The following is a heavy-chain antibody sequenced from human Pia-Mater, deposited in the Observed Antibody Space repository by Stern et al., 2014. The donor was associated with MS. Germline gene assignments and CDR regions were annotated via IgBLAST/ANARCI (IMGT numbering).Heavy chain of an antibody. CDR2: ISNDGNHK. CDR3: AKHLAERPFDY. Sequence: QMQLVQSGGGLVQPGGSLRLSCAASGFTYTDYWMRWVRQAPGKGPEWVAVISNDGNHKYYAGSVKDRFTISRDNSKNTLYLQMNSLRVEDTAVYYCAKHLAERPFDYWGQGTLVTVSS. J-gene: IGHJ4*02. D-gene: IGHD1-1*01. CDR1: GFTYTDYW. V-gene: IGHV3-30*18.